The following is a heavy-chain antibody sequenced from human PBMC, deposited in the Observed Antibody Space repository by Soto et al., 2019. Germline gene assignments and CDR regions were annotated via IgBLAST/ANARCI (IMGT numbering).Heavy chain of an antibody. CDR3: ASIYGGMMLDAFDI. CDR2: ISYDGSNK. D-gene: IGHD4-17*01. Sequence: GGSLRLSCAASGFTFSSYAMHWVRQAPGKGLEWVAVISYDGSNKYYADSVKGRFTISRDNSKNTLYLQMNSLRAEDTAVYYCASIYGGMMLDAFDIWGQGTMVTVSS. V-gene: IGHV3-30-3*01. J-gene: IGHJ3*02. CDR1: GFTFSSYA.